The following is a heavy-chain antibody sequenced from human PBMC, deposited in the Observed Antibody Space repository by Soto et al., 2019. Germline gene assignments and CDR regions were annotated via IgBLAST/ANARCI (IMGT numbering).Heavy chain of an antibody. V-gene: IGHV3-11*01. J-gene: IGHJ4*02. D-gene: IGHD6-19*01. CDR2: ISSTSRTI. CDR1: GFTFSNYY. Sequence: SLRLSCGASGFTFSNYYMSWIRQAPGKGLEWVSYISSTSRTIYYADSVKGRFTVSRDNAQNSLSLKLNSLRVEDTAVYYCARSYSSGWEFDYWGQGTQVTVSS. CDR3: ARSYSSGWEFDY.